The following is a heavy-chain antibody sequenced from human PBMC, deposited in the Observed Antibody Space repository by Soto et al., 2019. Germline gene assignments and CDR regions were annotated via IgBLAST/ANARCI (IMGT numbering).Heavy chain of an antibody. J-gene: IGHJ5*02. CDR2: IYSTGST. Sequence: SETLSLTCTVSGGSIRASYWSWIRQPAGKGLEWIGRIYSTGSTNYNPSFRSRVTMSVDTSKNQFSLKLSSVTAADTAVYYCAKDEYYDSNNWFDPWGQGTLVTVSS. CDR3: AKDEYYDSNNWFDP. V-gene: IGHV4-4*07. CDR1: GGSIRASY. D-gene: IGHD3-22*01.